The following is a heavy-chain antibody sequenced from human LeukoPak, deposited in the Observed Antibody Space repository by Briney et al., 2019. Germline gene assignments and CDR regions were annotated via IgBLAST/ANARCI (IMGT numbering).Heavy chain of an antibody. V-gene: IGHV1-69*05. D-gene: IGHD6-19*01. CDR3: ARAGSIAVAGTWLDY. J-gene: IGHJ4*02. CDR1: GGTFSSYA. CDR2: IIPIFGTA. Sequence: ASVKVSCKASGGTFSSYAISWVRQAPGQGLEWMGGIIPIFGTANYAQKFQGRVTITTDESTSTAYMELSSLRSEDTAVYYCARAGSIAVAGTWLDYWGQGTLVTVCS.